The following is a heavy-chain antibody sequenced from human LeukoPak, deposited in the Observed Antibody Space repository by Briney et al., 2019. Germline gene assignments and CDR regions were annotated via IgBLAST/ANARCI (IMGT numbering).Heavy chain of an antibody. Sequence: SETLSLTCIVSGDSISSDYWSWIRQPPGKALEWIGYINYSGSTNYNPSLKSRVTISVDTSKNQFSLKLTSVTAADTAVYYCARSSKMFITTYYYFDLWGRGTLVTVSS. CDR3: ARSSKMFITTYYYFDL. CDR1: GDSISSDY. V-gene: IGHV4-59*08. J-gene: IGHJ2*01. D-gene: IGHD3-22*01. CDR2: INYSGST.